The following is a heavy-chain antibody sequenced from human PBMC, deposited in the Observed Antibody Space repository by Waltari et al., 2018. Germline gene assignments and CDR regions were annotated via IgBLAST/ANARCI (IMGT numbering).Heavy chain of an antibody. Sequence: EEQLLESGGGLVQPGGSLSLSCSASGFTFSNYAMRWVRQAPGKGLEWVASISGNGGGTHYADSVKGRFTISRDNSKNTLYVQMNSLRAEDTAVYYCAKDRVKWDVWGQGTTVTVSS. CDR1: GFTFSNYA. CDR2: ISGNGGGT. J-gene: IGHJ6*02. V-gene: IGHV3-23*01. D-gene: IGHD3-10*01. CDR3: AKDRVKWDV.